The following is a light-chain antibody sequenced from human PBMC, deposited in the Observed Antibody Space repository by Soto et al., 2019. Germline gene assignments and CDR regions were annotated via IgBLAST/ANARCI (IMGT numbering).Light chain of an antibody. CDR1: QDISSY. CDR3: LKYNSALFT. V-gene: IGKV1-27*01. Sequence: DIQMTQYPSSLSASVGDRVTITGRASQDISSYLAWYQQKVGKVPRLLIYAASTLQTGVPSRFSGSGSGTEFTLTISSLQPEDVAIYYCLKYNSALFTFGQGTRLEI. J-gene: IGKJ5*01. CDR2: AAS.